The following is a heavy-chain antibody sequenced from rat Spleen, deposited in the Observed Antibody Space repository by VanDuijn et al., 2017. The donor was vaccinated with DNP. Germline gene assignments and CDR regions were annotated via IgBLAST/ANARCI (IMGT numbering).Heavy chain of an antibody. CDR3: ARDFRGSDY. V-gene: IGHV5-31*01. CDR1: GFTFSNYW. CDR2: ISNNGDDT. Sequence: EVQLVESGGGLVQPGRSLKLSCVASGFTFSNYWMYWIRQAPGKGLEWVAAISNNGDDTYYPDSVKGRFTISRDNAKNILYLQMNSLRSEDTATYYCARDFRGSDYWGQGVMVTVSS. J-gene: IGHJ2*01. D-gene: IGHD4-4*01.